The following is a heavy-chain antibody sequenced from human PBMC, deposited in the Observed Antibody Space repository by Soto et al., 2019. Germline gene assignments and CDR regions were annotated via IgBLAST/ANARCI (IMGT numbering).Heavy chain of an antibody. D-gene: IGHD6-6*01. Sequence: PSATLSLTCTVSGGSIRDYYWSWIRQPPGKGLEWIAYMYYSGTSNYNPSLKSRVTISVDTSKNRFSLKMSSVTAADTAVYYCARLEYSSSRGFDPWGQGTLVTVSS. CDR2: MYYSGTS. J-gene: IGHJ5*02. CDR1: GGSIRDYY. CDR3: ARLEYSSSRGFDP. V-gene: IGHV4-59*01.